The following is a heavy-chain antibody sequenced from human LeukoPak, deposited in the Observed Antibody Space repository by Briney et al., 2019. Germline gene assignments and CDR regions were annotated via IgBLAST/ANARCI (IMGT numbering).Heavy chain of an antibody. D-gene: IGHD6-13*01. CDR2: IRQDGGEK. CDR1: GFTFTDYW. J-gene: IGHJ4*01. Sequence: GGSLRLSCAVSGFTFTDYWMNWVRQAPGKGLEWVASIRQDGGEKSYVDSVKGRFTISRDNTKNPLYLQMSSLRVEDTAVYYCARDGTAPGLYFDLWGQGTLVTVSS. V-gene: IGHV3-7*01. CDR3: ARDGTAPGLYFDL.